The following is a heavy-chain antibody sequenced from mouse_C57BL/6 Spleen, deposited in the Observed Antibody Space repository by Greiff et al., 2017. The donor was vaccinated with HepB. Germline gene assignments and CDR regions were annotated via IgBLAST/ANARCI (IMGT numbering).Heavy chain of an antibody. Sequence: QVQLQQSGAELARPGASVKLSCKASGYTFTSYGISWVKQRTGQGLEWIGEIYPGSGNTYYNEKFKGKATLTADKSSSTAYMELRSLTSEDSAVYFCARDYAMDYWGQGTSVTVSS. CDR2: IYPGSGNT. CDR3: ARDYAMDY. CDR1: GYTFTSYG. J-gene: IGHJ4*01. V-gene: IGHV1-81*01.